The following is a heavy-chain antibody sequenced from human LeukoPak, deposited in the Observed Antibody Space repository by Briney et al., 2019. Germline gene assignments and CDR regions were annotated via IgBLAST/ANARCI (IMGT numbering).Heavy chain of an antibody. CDR1: GGSFSGYY. V-gene: IGHV4-34*01. CDR3: ARLRSYYRYYYYYMDV. D-gene: IGHD1-26*01. CDR2: INHSGST. J-gene: IGHJ6*03. Sequence: PSETLSLTCAVYGGSFSGYYWSWIRQPPGKGLEWIGEINHSGSTNYNPSLKSRVTISVDTSKNQFSLKLSSVTAADTAVYYCARLRSYYRYYYYYMDVWGKGTTVTTSS.